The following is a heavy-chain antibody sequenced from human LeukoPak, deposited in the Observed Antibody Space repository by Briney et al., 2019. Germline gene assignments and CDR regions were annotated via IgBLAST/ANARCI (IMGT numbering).Heavy chain of an antibody. J-gene: IGHJ4*02. Sequence: ASVKVSCKASGYTFTSYDINWVRQATGQGLEWMGWMNPNSGNTGYAQKFQGRVTMTRNTSISTAYMELSSLRSEDTAVYYCARSMVRGVIMSFDYWGQGTLVTVSS. V-gene: IGHV1-8*01. CDR3: ARSMVRGVIMSFDY. CDR1: GYTFTSYD. CDR2: MNPNSGNT. D-gene: IGHD3-10*01.